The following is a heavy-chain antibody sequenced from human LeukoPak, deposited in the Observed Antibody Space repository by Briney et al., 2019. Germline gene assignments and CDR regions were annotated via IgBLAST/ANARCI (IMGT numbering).Heavy chain of an antibody. Sequence: SVKVSCKASGGTFSSYAISWVRQAPGQGLEWMGRIIPIFGIANYAQKFQGRVTITADKSTSTAYMELSSLRSEDTAVYYCARAGVATTIYHYYYGMDVWGKGTTVTVSS. CDR3: ARAGVATTIYHYYYGMDV. CDR2: IIPIFGIA. J-gene: IGHJ6*04. CDR1: GGTFSSYA. D-gene: IGHD5-12*01. V-gene: IGHV1-69*04.